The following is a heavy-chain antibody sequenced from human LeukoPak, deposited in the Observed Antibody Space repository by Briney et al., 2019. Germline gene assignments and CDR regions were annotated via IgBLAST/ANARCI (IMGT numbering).Heavy chain of an antibody. D-gene: IGHD6-19*01. CDR3: ARPETSSGWYYFDY. J-gene: IGHJ4*02. V-gene: IGHV4-39*01. CDR1: GGSISSVILF. Sequence: PSETLSLTCTVSGGSISSVILFWGWIRQPPGKGLEWIGSIYYSGSTYYNPSRRSRVTISVDTSKNQFSLKLSSVTAADTAVYYCARPETSSGWYYFDYWGQGTLVTVSS. CDR2: IYYSGST.